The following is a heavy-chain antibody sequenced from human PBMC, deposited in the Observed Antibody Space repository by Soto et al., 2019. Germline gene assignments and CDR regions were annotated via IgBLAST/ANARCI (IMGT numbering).Heavy chain of an antibody. CDR3: ARDPSYYCMDV. J-gene: IGHJ6*02. V-gene: IGHV1-3*05. CDR1: GYTFTSYA. Sequence: QVQLVQSGAEEKKPGASVKVSCKASGYTFTSYAMHWVRQSPGQRLEWMGWINAGNGNTKYSQKFQGRVTITRDTSASTAYIELSSLRSEDTAVYYFARDPSYYCMDVWGQGTTVTVSS. CDR2: INAGNGNT.